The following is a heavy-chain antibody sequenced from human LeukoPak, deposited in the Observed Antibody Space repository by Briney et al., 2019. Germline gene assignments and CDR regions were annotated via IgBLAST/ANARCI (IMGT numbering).Heavy chain of an antibody. CDR3: AREVRMVRGVYWFDP. Sequence: GSLRLSCAASGFTFSSYAMSWVRQPPGKGLEWIGEINHSGSTNYNPSLKSRVTISVDTSKNQFSLKLSSVTAADTAVYYCAREVRMVRGVYWFDPWGQGTLVTVSS. CDR2: INHSGST. D-gene: IGHD3-10*01. CDR1: GFTFSSYA. V-gene: IGHV4-34*01. J-gene: IGHJ5*02.